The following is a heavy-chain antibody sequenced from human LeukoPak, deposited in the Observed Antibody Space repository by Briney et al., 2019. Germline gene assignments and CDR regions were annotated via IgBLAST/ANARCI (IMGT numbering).Heavy chain of an antibody. CDR3: ARVSTVTTWDY. V-gene: IGHV3-30-3*01. CDR1: GFTFSSYA. D-gene: IGHD4-17*01. Sequence: GGSLRLSCAASGFTFSSYAMHWVRQAPGKGLEWVAVISYDGSNKYYADSVKGRSTISRDNSKNTLYLQMNSLRAEDTAVYYCARVSTVTTWDYWGQGTLVTVSS. J-gene: IGHJ4*02. CDR2: ISYDGSNK.